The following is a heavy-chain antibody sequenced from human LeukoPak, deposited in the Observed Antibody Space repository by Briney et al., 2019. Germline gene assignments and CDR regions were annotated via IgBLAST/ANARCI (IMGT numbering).Heavy chain of an antibody. CDR3: AKDLKSGYMDS. V-gene: IGHV3-33*06. D-gene: IGHD3-3*01. Sequence: GKSLRLSCAASGFTFSSYGMHWVRQAPGKGLEWVGVIYSDGSNKYFIESVKGRFTISRDNSKNTVFLQMNSLRVDDTAAYSCAKDLKSGYMDSWGQGTLVTVSS. CDR2: IYSDGSNK. J-gene: IGHJ4*02. CDR1: GFTFSSYG.